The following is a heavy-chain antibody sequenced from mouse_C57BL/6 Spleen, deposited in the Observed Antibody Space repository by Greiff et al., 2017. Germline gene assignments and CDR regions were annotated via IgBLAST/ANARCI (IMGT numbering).Heavy chain of an antibody. CDR1: GYTFTDYY. V-gene: IGHV1-76*01. J-gene: IGHJ4*01. CDR2: IYPGSGNT. Sequence: QVHVKQSGAELVRPGASVKLSCKASGYTFTDYYINWVKQRPGQGLEWIARIYPGSGNTYYNEKFKGKATLTAEKSSSTAYMQLSSLTSEDSAVYFCARDGYSYYAMDYWGQGTSVTVSS. CDR3: ARDGYSYYAMDY. D-gene: IGHD2-3*01.